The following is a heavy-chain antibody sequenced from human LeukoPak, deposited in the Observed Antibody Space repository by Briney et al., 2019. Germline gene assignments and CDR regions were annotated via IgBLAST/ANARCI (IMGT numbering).Heavy chain of an antibody. J-gene: IGHJ4*02. V-gene: IGHV1-24*01. Sequence: GASVKVSCKVSRYTLTELSMHWVRQAPGKGLEWKGGFDPEDGETIYAQKFQGRVTMTEDTSTDTAYMELSSLRSEDTAVYYCATDPIAAAAYDYWGQGTLVTVSS. CDR1: RYTLTELS. CDR3: ATDPIAAAAYDY. D-gene: IGHD6-13*01. CDR2: FDPEDGET.